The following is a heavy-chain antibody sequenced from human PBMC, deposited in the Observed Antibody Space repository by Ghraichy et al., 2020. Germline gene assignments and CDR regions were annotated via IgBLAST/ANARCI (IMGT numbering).Heavy chain of an antibody. J-gene: IGHJ6*02. CDR3: ARSPTPGYGGGMDV. D-gene: IGHD5-18*01. V-gene: IGHV1-69*13. CDR2: IIPIFGTA. CDR1: GGTFSSYA. Sequence: SVKVSCKASGGTFSSYAISWVRQAPGQGLEWMGGIIPIFGTANYAQKFQGRVTITADESTSTAYMELSSLRSEDTAVYYCARSPTPGYGGGMDVWGQGTTVTVSS.